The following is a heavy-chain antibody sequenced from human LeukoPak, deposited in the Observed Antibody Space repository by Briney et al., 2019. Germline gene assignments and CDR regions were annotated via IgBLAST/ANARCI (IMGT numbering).Heavy chain of an antibody. CDR1: GFIFNEYA. J-gene: IGHJ4*02. V-gene: IGHV3-30-3*01. D-gene: IGHD3-16*01. Sequence: GGSLRLSCAASGFIFNEYAMHWVRQAPGKGLEWVAIISYNGGDKYYADSVKGRFTISRDNSKNTLYLQMNSLRAEDTAVYFCARGGMIRGYDYWGQGTLVTVSS. CDR3: ARGGMIRGYDY. CDR2: ISYNGGDK.